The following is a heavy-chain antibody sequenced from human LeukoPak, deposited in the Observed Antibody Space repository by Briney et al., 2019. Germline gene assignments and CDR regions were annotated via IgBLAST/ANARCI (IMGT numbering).Heavy chain of an antibody. V-gene: IGHV1-2*02. CDR2: INPASGGT. CDR1: GYTFTAYY. Sequence: ASVKVSCKASGYTFTAYYIHWARQAPGQGLEWMGWINPASGGTSYAQKFQGRVTMTSDTSISTAYMELSRLRSDDTAVYFCARAGGGYSSGWGAFDIWGQGTMVTVSS. J-gene: IGHJ3*02. CDR3: ARAGGGYSSGWGAFDI. D-gene: IGHD5-18*01.